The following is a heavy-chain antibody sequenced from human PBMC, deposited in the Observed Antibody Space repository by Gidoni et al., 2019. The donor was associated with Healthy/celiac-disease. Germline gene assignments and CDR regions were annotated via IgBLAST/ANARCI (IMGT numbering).Heavy chain of an antibody. V-gene: IGHV3-7*03. Sequence: EVQLVESGGGLVQPGGSLRLSCAASGFTFSSYWMSWGRQAPGKGLEWVANIKQDGSEKYYVDSVKGRFTISRDNAKNSLYLQMNSLRAEDTAVYYCARVYSGSYWGYWGQGTLVTVSS. CDR1: GFTFSSYW. CDR3: ARVYSGSYWGY. D-gene: IGHD1-26*01. CDR2: IKQDGSEK. J-gene: IGHJ4*02.